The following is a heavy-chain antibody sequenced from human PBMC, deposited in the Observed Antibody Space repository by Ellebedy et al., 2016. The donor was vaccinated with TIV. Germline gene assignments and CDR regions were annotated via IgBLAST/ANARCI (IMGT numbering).Heavy chain of an antibody. J-gene: IGHJ4*02. CDR2: ISYDGSNT. Sequence: PGGSLRLSCAASGFTFSSYAMHWVRQAPGKGLEWVAVISYDGSNTYYADSVKGRFTISRDNSKNTLYLQMNSLRAEDTAVYYCAREELGYCSGGSCYPLTNPPDYWGQGTLVTVSS. V-gene: IGHV3-30-3*01. CDR1: GFTFSSYA. CDR3: AREELGYCSGGSCYPLTNPPDY. D-gene: IGHD2-15*01.